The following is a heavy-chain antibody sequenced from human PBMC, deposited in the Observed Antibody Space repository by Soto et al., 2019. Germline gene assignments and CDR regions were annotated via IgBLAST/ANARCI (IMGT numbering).Heavy chain of an antibody. CDR3: ARAQGYYDFWSGPGNWFDP. J-gene: IGHJ5*02. V-gene: IGHV4-34*01. Sequence: QVQLQQWGAGLLKPSETLSLTCAVYGGSFSGYYWSWIRQPPGRGLEWMGEINHSGSTNYNTSFKSRVTISGDSSKNQFSLNLSSVSAADTAVYYCARAQGYYDFWSGPGNWFDPWGQGTLVTVSS. CDR1: GGSFSGYY. D-gene: IGHD3-3*01. CDR2: INHSGST.